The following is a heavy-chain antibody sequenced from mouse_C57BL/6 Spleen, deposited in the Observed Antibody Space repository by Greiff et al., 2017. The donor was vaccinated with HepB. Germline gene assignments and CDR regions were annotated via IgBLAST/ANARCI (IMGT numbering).Heavy chain of an antibody. CDR2: INPNNGGT. CDR3: ARGDYDWFAY. D-gene: IGHD2-4*01. V-gene: IGHV1-18*01. Sequence: VQLQQSGPELVKPGASVKIPCKASGYTFTDYNMDWVKRSHGKSLEWIGDINPNNGGTIYNQKFKGKATLTVDKSSSTAYMELRSLTSEDTAVYYCARGDYDWFAYWGQGTLVTVSA. J-gene: IGHJ3*01. CDR1: GYTFTDYN.